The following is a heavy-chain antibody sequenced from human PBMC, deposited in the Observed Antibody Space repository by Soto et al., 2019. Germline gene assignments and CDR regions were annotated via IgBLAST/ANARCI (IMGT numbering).Heavy chain of an antibody. CDR1: GFTFSSYA. J-gene: IGHJ4*02. V-gene: IGHV3-23*01. Sequence: VQLLESGGGLVQPGGSLRLSCAASGFTFSSYAMSWVRQAPGKGLEWVSAISGSGGSTYYADSVKGRFTISRDNSKNTLYLQMNSLSAEDTAVYYCARGPGYSSGWYIYWGQGTLVTVSS. D-gene: IGHD6-19*01. CDR2: ISGSGGST. CDR3: ARGPGYSSGWYIY.